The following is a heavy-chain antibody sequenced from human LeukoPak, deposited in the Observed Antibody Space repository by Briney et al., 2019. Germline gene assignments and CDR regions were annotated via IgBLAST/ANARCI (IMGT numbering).Heavy chain of an antibody. CDR1: GFTFDEYA. J-gene: IGHJ4*02. Sequence: GGSLRLSCAASGFTFDEYAMHWVRQAPGKGLEWVTVVSADGRTQLYSDSVKGRFTISRDNSLNTLHLQMNSLRTEDTAVYYCAREFGHNRWYFDYWGQGTLVTVSS. CDR2: VSADGRTQ. V-gene: IGHV3-30*03. D-gene: IGHD5-24*01. CDR3: AREFGHNRWYFDY.